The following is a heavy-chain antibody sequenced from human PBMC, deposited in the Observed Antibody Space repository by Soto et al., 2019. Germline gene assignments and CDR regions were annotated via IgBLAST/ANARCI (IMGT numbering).Heavy chain of an antibody. CDR2: LSDSGGRT. V-gene: IGHV3-23*01. Sequence: EVQLLESGGGLVQPGGSLRLSCAASGFTFSNYVMSWVRQSPGKGLEWVSGLSDSGGRTYYADSVKGRFTISRDNSKNTLYLQMTSLRAEDTAIYFCAGELLSQSYYYYMDVWGKGTTVTVSS. D-gene: IGHD3-10*01. CDR3: AGELLSQSYYYYMDV. J-gene: IGHJ6*03. CDR1: GFTFSNYV.